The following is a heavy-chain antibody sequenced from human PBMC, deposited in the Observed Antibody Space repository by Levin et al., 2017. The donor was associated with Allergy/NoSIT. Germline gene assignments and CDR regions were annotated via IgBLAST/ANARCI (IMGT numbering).Heavy chain of an antibody. CDR1: GFTFSRYW. CDR3: IRGFFETSAYPFV. V-gene: IGHV3-74*01. Sequence: GESLKISCTASGFTFSRYWMHWVRQAPGKGLVWVSRINSDGSITNYADSVKGRFTISRDNAKNTLYLQMNSLRVEDTAVYFCIRGFFETSAYPFVWGQGTLVTVSS. CDR2: INSDGSIT. J-gene: IGHJ4*02. D-gene: IGHD3-22*01.